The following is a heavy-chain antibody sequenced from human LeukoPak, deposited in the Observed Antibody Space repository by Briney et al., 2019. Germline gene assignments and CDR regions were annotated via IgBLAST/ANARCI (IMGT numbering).Heavy chain of an antibody. CDR3: ARAYYYDSSGYRYSYYFDY. Sequence: GESLKISCKGSGYSFTSHWIGWVRQMPGKGPEWMGIIYPGDSDTRYSPSFQGQVTISADKSISTAYLQWSSLKASDTAMYYCARAYYYDSSGYRYSYYFDYWGQGTLVTVSS. CDR2: IYPGDSDT. J-gene: IGHJ4*02. D-gene: IGHD3-22*01. V-gene: IGHV5-51*01. CDR1: GYSFTSHW.